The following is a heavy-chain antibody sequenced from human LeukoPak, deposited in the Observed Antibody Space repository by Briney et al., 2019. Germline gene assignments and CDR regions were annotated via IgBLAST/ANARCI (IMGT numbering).Heavy chain of an antibody. CDR2: ISGSGGDT. CDR3: AKDRGYSYGPFDY. CDR1: GFTFSSYA. V-gene: IGHV3-23*01. J-gene: IGHJ4*02. Sequence: GGSLRLSCAASGFTFSSYAVSWVRQAPGKGLEWVSTISGSGGDTYYADSVKGRFTISRDNSKNTLYLQMNSLRAEDTAVYYCAKDRGYSYGPFDYWGQGTLVTVSS. D-gene: IGHD5-18*01.